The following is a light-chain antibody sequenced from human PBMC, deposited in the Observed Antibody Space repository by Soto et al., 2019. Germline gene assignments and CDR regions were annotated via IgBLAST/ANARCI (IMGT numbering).Light chain of an antibody. V-gene: IGKV1-5*03. J-gene: IGKJ1*01. CDR3: QQYDSYPWT. CDR2: KAS. CDR1: QTINSW. Sequence: DIQMTQSPSTLSASVGDRVTITCRASQTINSWLAWYQQKPGKAPKLLIYKASSLEGGVPSRFSGSGSGTEFTLTINSLQPDDFATYYCQQYDSYPWTFGQGTKVEIK.